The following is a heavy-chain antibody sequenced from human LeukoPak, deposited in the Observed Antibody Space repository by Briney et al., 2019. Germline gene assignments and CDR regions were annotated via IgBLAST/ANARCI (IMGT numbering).Heavy chain of an antibody. CDR2: IYSGGST. V-gene: IGHV3-53*01. D-gene: IGHD4-23*01. CDR3: ARDPLTEYGGNSGHY. J-gene: IGHJ4*02. CDR1: GFTVSSNY. Sequence: GGSLRLSCAASGFTVSSNYMSWVRQAPGKGLEWVSVIYSGGSTYYADSVKGRFTISRDNSKNTLYLQMNSLRAEDTAVYCCARDPLTEYGGNSGHYWGQGTLVTVSS.